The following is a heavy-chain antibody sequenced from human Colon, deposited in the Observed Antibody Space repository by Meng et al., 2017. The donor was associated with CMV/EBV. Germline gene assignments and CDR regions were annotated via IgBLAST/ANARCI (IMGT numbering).Heavy chain of an antibody. D-gene: IGHD1-26*01. CDR2: IYHSGVT. CDR3: ARDRGLLRWEPLGWFDA. V-gene: IGHV4-39*02. J-gene: IGHJ5*02. CDR1: DGSVSSSSFY. Sequence: SETLSLTCTVPDGSVSSSSFYWAWIRQPPGKGLEWIGNIYHSGVTYYTPSLKSRVTMSLDTSKNQFSLTLNSLTAADTAVYYCARDRGLLRWEPLGWFDAWGQGALVTVSS.